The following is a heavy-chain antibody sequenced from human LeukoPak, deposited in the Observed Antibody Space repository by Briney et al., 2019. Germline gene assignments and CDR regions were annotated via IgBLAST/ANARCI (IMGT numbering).Heavy chain of an antibody. CDR3: ARDIEYCGGDCYYYGMDV. CDR1: GGTFIIYA. Sequence: AAVKVSFTASGGTFIIYAISWVRQAPGQGGEWRGRIIPILGIPNYAQKFQGRVTITADNSTSTAYMELSSLRSEGTAVYYCARDIEYCGGDCYYYGMDVWGQGTTVTVSS. J-gene: IGHJ6*02. CDR2: IIPILGIP. D-gene: IGHD2-21*01. V-gene: IGHV1-69*04.